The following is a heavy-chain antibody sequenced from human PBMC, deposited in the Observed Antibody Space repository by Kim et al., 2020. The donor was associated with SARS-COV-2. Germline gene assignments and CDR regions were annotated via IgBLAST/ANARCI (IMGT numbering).Heavy chain of an antibody. D-gene: IGHD3-16*01. J-gene: IGHJ4*02. CDR3: PKGVWTSGPLCAYDCYLAY. CDR2: ISKDGSNK. V-gene: IGHV3-30*18. CDR1: GFTFSTYG. Sequence: GGSLRLSCAASGFTFSTYGMPWVRQAPGKGPEWVAVISKDGSNKYYADSVKGRFTISRDNSKNTLFLQMDSLRPEDTAVYHCPKGVWTSGPLCAYDCYLAYWGQGNLATASS.